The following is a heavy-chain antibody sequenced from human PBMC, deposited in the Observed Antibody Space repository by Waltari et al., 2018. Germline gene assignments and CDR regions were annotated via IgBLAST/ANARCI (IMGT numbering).Heavy chain of an antibody. D-gene: IGHD1-26*01. CDR3: AKDHQWEVLLPIYQIDY. CDR2: ISFDGSVK. J-gene: IGHJ4*02. Sequence: QVQLVESGGGVVRPGRSLRLSCAASGFTFRSYGMHWVRQIPGKCLEWLTFISFDGSVKYYADSVKGRFTIYKDNSRNTLYLQMNSLRPEDTAVYFCAKDHQWEVLLPIYQIDYWGRGTLVTVSS. V-gene: IGHV3-30*18. CDR1: GFTFRSYG.